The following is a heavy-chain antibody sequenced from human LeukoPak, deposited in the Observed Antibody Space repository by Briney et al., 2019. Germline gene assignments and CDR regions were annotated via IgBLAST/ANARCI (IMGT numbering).Heavy chain of an antibody. CDR2: IKEDGSVK. D-gene: IGHD1-26*01. V-gene: IGHV3-7*01. J-gene: IGHJ3*02. CDR3: ARSVYWAFDM. CDR1: GFTFSSSW. Sequence: GGSLRLSCAAYGFTFSSSWMTWVRQAPGKGLEWVANIKEDGSVKQYVDSMKGRFTISRDNAKNSLFLQVNSLGAEDTAVYYCARSVYWAFDMWGQGTMVTVSS.